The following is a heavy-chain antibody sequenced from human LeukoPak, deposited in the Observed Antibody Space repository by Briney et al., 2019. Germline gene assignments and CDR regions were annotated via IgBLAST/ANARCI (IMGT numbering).Heavy chain of an antibody. V-gene: IGHV3-33*01. CDR1: GITFSRYG. Sequence: PGGSLRLSCAASGITFSRYGMHWVRQAPGKGLEWVAVISNDGSNTHYADSVKGRFTISRDNSKNTLFLQLNSLRDEDTAVYYCARLYSSGWYVDYWGQGTPVTVSS. D-gene: IGHD6-19*01. CDR2: ISNDGSNT. J-gene: IGHJ4*02. CDR3: ARLYSSGWYVDY.